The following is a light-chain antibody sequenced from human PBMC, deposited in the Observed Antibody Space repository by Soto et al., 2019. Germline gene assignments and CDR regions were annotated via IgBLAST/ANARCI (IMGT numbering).Light chain of an antibody. CDR1: SSNIGSNY. CDR3: AAGDDSLSGVV. V-gene: IGLV1-47*01. Sequence: QSVLTQPPSASGTPGQRGTISCSGSSSNIGSNYVYWYQQLPGTAPKLLIYRNNQRPSGVPDRFSGSKSGTSASLAISGLRSEDEADYDCAAGDDSLSGVVFGGGTQLTVL. J-gene: IGLJ2*01. CDR2: RNN.